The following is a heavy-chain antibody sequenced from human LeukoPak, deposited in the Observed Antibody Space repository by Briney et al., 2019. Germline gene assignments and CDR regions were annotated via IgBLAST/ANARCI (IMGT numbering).Heavy chain of an antibody. V-gene: IGHV4-31*03. J-gene: IGHJ6*02. D-gene: IGHD3-10*01. CDR2: SDYSEST. CDR3: VRDLRSTLLRGDYGMDV. Sequence: SETLSLTCTVPDGSISSGSFSWSWIRQHPGKGLEWIGCSDYSESTYYNPSLESRLSISVDTSKNQFSLNLSSVTAADTAVYYCVRDLRSTLLRGDYGMDVWGQGTTVTVSS. CDR1: DGSISSGSFS.